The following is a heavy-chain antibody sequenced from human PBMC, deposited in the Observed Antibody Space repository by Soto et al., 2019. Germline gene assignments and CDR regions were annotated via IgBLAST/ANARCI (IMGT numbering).Heavy chain of an antibody. CDR2: IYPADSDT. V-gene: IGHV5-51*01. CDR3: ARHGVGDILTGEPDY. Sequence: EVQLVQSGAEVKKPGESLKISCKGSGYSFTSYWIGWLRQMPGKGLEWMGIIYPADSDTRYSPSFQGQVAISAEKSISTAYLQWSTQNASDTDMYYCARHGVGDILTGEPDYWGQGTLVTVSS. CDR1: GYSFTSYW. D-gene: IGHD3-9*01. J-gene: IGHJ4*02.